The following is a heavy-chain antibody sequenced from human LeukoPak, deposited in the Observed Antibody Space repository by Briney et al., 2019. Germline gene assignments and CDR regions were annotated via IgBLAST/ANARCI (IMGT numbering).Heavy chain of an antibody. J-gene: IGHJ6*03. CDR2: IIPIFGTA. D-gene: IGHD3-10*01. Sequence: SVKVSCKASGYTFTGYYMHWVRQAPGQGLEWMGGIIPIFGTANYAQKFQGRVTITADESTSTAYMELSSLRSEDTAVYYCARDRLVRGVIYMDVWGKGTTVTISS. CDR1: GYTFTGYY. V-gene: IGHV1-69*13. CDR3: ARDRLVRGVIYMDV.